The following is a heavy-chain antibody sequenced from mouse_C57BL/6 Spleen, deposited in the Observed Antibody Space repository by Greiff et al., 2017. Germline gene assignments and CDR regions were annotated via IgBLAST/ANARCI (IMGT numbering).Heavy chain of an antibody. D-gene: IGHD2-5*01. J-gene: IGHJ1*03. V-gene: IGHV1-62-2*01. CDR1: GYTFTEYT. CDR2: FYPGSGSI. Sequence: VQLQQSGAELVKPGASVKLSCKASGYTFTEYTIHWVKQRSGQGLEWIGWFYPGSGSIKYNEKFKDKATLTADKSSSTVYMELSRLKSEDSAVYFCARHESYYSNFYWYFDVWGTGTTVTVSS. CDR3: ARHESYYSNFYWYFDV.